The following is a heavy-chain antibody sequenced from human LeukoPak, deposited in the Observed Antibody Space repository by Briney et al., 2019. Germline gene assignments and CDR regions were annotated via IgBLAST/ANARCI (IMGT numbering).Heavy chain of an antibody. CDR2: ISYSGNT. D-gene: IGHD3/OR15-3a*01. J-gene: IGHJ4*02. CDR3: ARDPDFWTGYYYFDY. V-gene: IGHV4-39*07. Sequence: SETLSLTCNVSGGSISSTNYYWGWIRQPPGKGLEWIGCISYSGNTDYNPSLKSRVTMSVDTSKSQFSLNLSSVTAADTAVYYCARDPDFWTGYYYFDYWGQGTLVTVSS. CDR1: GGSISSTNYY.